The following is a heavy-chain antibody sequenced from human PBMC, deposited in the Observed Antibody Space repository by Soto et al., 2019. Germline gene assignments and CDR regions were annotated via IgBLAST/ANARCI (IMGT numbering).Heavy chain of an antibody. V-gene: IGHV1-69*05. CDR1: GGTFGSHA. CDR3: ARGPLVAANGY. J-gene: IGHJ4*02. CDR2: ITPFFGTE. Sequence: SVKVSCKASGGTFGSHAVSWVRQAPGQGLEWMGGITPFFGTENYAQKFQGRVTITRDTSASTAYMELSSLRSEDTAVYYCARGPLVAANGYWGQGTLVTVSS. D-gene: IGHD2-15*01.